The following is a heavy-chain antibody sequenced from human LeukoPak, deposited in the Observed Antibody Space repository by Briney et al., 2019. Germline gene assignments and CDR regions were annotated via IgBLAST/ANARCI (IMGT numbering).Heavy chain of an antibody. Sequence: GGSLRLSCAASGFTVSSNYMSWVRQAPGKGLEWVSVIYSGGSTYYADSVKGRFTISRDNAKNSLYLQMNSLRAEDTAVYFCAITPYGSGTYNYYYGMDVWGQGTTVTVSS. CDR2: IYSGGST. CDR1: GFTVSSNY. J-gene: IGHJ6*02. CDR3: AITPYGSGTYNYYYGMDV. V-gene: IGHV3-53*05. D-gene: IGHD3-10*01.